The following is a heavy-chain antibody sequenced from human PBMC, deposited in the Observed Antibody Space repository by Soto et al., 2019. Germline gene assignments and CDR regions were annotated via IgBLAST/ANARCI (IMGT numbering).Heavy chain of an antibody. CDR3: ARVVAYENREHPGSLVY. CDR1: GGSISSVDYY. CDR2: IYYSGST. J-gene: IGHJ4*02. D-gene: IGHD5-12*01. V-gene: IGHV4-30-4*01. Sequence: SETLSLTCTVSGGSISSVDYYWVWIRQPPGKGLEWIGYIYYSGSTYYNPSLKSRVTISVDTSKNQFSLKLSSVTAADTAVYYCARVVAYENREHPGSLVYWYPGTLRTV.